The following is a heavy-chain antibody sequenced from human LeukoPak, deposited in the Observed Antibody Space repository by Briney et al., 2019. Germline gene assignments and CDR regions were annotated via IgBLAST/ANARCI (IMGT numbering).Heavy chain of an antibody. CDR3: AQLGYYDFWSGSPPLDY. CDR1: GFTFSSYA. J-gene: IGHJ4*02. D-gene: IGHD3-3*01. V-gene: IGHV3-23*01. Sequence: GGSLRLSCAASGFTFSSYAMSWVRQAPGKGPEWVSAISGSGGSTYYADSVKGRFTISRDNSKNTLYLQMNSLRAEDTAVYYCAQLGYYDFWSGSPPLDYWGQGTLVTVSS. CDR2: ISGSGGST.